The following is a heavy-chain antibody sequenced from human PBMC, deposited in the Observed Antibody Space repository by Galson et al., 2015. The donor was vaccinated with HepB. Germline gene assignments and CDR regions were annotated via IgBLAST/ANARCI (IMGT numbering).Heavy chain of an antibody. CDR3: ARHRPYSSSDY. CDR1: GYSCTSYW. V-gene: IGHV5-51*01. D-gene: IGHD6-13*01. J-gene: IGHJ4*02. CDR2: IYPGDSDT. Sequence: SGAAVKKPGESLKIFFQGSGYSCTSYWIGWVRQMPGKGLEWMGIIYPGDSDTRYSPSFQGQVTISADKSSSTAYLQWSSLKASDTAMYYGARHRPYSSSDYWGQGTLVTVSS.